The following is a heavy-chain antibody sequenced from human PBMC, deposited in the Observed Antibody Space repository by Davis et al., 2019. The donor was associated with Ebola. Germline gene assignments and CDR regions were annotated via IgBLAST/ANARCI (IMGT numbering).Heavy chain of an antibody. CDR2: IVVGSGNT. Sequence: AASAQVSCKASGFAFSSSAVQWVRQARGQNLEWIGWIVVGSGNTNYAQKFQGRVTITRDMSTSTSYLDLTNLRSEDTAVYYCAASAGTVGKFDYWGQGTLVTVSS. CDR3: AASAGTVGKFDY. D-gene: IGHD1-14*01. J-gene: IGHJ4*01. CDR1: GFAFSSSA. V-gene: IGHV1-58*01.